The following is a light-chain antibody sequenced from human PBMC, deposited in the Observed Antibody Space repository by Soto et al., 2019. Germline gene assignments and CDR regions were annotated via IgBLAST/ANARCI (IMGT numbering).Light chain of an antibody. Sequence: IQLTQSPSSLSASVGDRVTITCRASQGISSYLAWYQQKPGKAPKLLIYAASNLQSGVPSRFSGSGSGTDFTLTISSLQPEDFATYYCQQSYSTPPTWTFGQGTKVDIK. CDR3: QQSYSTPPTWT. CDR1: QGISSY. CDR2: AAS. J-gene: IGKJ1*01. V-gene: IGKV1-39*01.